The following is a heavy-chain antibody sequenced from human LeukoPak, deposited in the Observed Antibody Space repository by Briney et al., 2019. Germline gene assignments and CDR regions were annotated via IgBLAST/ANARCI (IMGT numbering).Heavy chain of an antibody. Sequence: ASVKVSCKASGYTFTSYGISWVRQAPGQGLEWMGWINPNSGGTNYAQKFQGRVTMTRDTSISTAYIELSRLRSDDTAVYYCARVTFGWFDPWGQGTLVTVSS. CDR1: GYTFTSYG. CDR2: INPNSGGT. D-gene: IGHD3-10*01. J-gene: IGHJ5*02. CDR3: ARVTFGWFDP. V-gene: IGHV1-2*02.